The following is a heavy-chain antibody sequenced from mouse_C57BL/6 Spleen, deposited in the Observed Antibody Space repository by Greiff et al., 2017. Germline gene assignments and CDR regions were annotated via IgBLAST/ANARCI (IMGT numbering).Heavy chain of an antibody. D-gene: IGHD1-1*01. CDR1: GYTFTSYW. CDR3: TRWFTTVVATGD. Sequence: EVQLQQSGTVLARPGASVKMSCKTSGYTFTSYWMHWVKQRPGQGLEWIGAIYPGNSDTSYNQKFKGKAKLTAVTSASTAYMELSSLTNEDSAVYYCTRWFTTVVATGDWGQGTTLTVSS. J-gene: IGHJ2*01. V-gene: IGHV1-5*01. CDR2: IYPGNSDT.